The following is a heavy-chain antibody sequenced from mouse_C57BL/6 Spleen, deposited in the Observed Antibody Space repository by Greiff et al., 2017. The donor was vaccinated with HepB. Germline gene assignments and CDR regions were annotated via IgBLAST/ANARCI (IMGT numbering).Heavy chain of an antibody. D-gene: IGHD1-1*01. CDR3: TRAGYYGISPWFAY. V-gene: IGHV1-5*01. Sequence: EVQLQQSGTVLARPGASVKMSCKTSGYTFTSYWMHWVKQRPGQGLEWIGAIYPGNSDTSYNQKFKGKAKLTAVTSASTAYMELSSLTNEDSAVYYCTRAGYYGISPWFAYWGQGTLVTVSA. J-gene: IGHJ3*01. CDR1: GYTFTSYW. CDR2: IYPGNSDT.